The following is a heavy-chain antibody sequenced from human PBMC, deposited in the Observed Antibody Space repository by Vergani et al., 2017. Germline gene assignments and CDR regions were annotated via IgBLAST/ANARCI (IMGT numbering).Heavy chain of an antibody. V-gene: IGHV4-39*02. D-gene: IGHD6-13*01. CDR3: ARETSVYNSNWEVDY. CDR2: IYYSGTT. Sequence: QLQLQESGPGLVKPSETLSLTCSVSGGSISRTSYYWGWIRQPPGKGLEWIGGIYYSGTTYYNPSLKSRVTISVDTSKNQFPLTVSAVTAADTAVYYCARETSVYNSNWEVDYWGLGTLVTVSS. CDR1: GGSISRTSYY. J-gene: IGHJ4*02.